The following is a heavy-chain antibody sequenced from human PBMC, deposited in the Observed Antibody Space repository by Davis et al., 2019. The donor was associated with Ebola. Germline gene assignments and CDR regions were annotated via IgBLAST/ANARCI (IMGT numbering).Heavy chain of an antibody. J-gene: IGHJ4*02. CDR1: GFTFSSYS. V-gene: IGHV3-30*02. CDR3: AKDPGGHTGESDY. CDR2: IWFDGRNA. D-gene: IGHD2-8*02. Sequence: GESLKISCAASGFTFSSYSMNWVRQTPGKGLEWVAFIWFDGRNAHYIDSVKGRFTISRDNSKNTLYPQMNSLRPEDTAMYYCAKDPGGHTGESDYWGQGTLVIVSS.